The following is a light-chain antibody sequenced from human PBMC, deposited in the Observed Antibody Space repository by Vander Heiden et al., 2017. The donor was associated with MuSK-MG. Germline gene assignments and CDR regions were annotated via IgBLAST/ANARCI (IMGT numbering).Light chain of an antibody. J-gene: IGLJ2*01. Sequence: NFMLTQPHSVSESPGKTVTIPRTGSSGSIASNYVQWDPQRPRSAPTTVIYEDNQRPSGVPDRFSGSIDSSSNSASLTISGLKTEDEADYYCQSYDSSNQDVVFGGGTKLTVL. CDR1: SGSIASNY. CDR3: QSYDSSNQDVV. CDR2: EDN. V-gene: IGLV6-57*02.